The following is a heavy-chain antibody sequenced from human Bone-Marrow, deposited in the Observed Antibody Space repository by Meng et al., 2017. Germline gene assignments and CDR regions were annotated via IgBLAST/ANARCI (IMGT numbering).Heavy chain of an antibody. J-gene: IGHJ6*02. CDR2: ISAYNGNT. CDR3: AGADDPQSPFGSISNYYYGMDV. V-gene: IGHV1-18*01. D-gene: IGHD3-16*01. Sequence: ASVKVSCKASGYTFTSYGISWVRQAPGQGLEWMGWISAYNGNTNYAQKLQGRVTMTTDTSTSTAYMELRSLRSDDTAVYYCAGADDPQSPFGSISNYYYGMDVWGQGTTVTVSS. CDR1: GYTFTSYG.